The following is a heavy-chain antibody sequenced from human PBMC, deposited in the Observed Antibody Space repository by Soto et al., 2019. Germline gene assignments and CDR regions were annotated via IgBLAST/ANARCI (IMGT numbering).Heavy chain of an antibody. D-gene: IGHD6-19*01. CDR1: GGTFSSYA. V-gene: IGHV1-69*01. CDR2: IIPIFGTA. J-gene: IGHJ6*02. CDR3: ARVTIAVAGTMGYYYYYGMDV. Sequence: QVQLVQSGAEVKKPGSSVKVSCKASGGTFSSYAISWVRQAPGQGLEWMGGIIPIFGTANYAQKFQGRVTITADESTSTAYMELSSLRSEYTAVYYCARVTIAVAGTMGYYYYYGMDVWGQGTTVTVSS.